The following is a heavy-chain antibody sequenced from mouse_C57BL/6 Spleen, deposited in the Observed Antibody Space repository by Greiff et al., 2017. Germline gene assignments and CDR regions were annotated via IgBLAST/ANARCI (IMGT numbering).Heavy chain of an antibody. Sequence: LLQSGAGLVKPGGSVKISCTASGFAFSSYAMNWVSQTPGKSLEWVAQICRGGGDIYYAGKVKGRGTLSGDNARNTLYMQISSLKSEDTAVYYCTREEEENLNGEDWGTGTTLTVSS. J-gene: IGHJ1*03. V-gene: IGHV5-9-1*02. CDR3: TREEEENLNGED. CDR2: ICRGGGDI. CDR1: GFAFSSYA.